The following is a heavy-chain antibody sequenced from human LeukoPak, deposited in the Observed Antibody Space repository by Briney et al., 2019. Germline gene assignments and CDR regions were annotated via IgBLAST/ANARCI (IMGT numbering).Heavy chain of an antibody. J-gene: IGHJ3*02. CDR2: IYYNGNT. V-gene: IGHV4-59*03. CDR3: EKGGWSLDI. D-gene: IGHD6-19*01. Sequence: PSETQSLTCTVSGGSISSSYWSWIRQSPGKGLEWIGYIYYNGNTDYNPSLRSRLTMSVDTSKNQFSLKLTSVAAADTALYYCEKGGWSLDIWGQGTMLTVSS. CDR1: GGSISSSY.